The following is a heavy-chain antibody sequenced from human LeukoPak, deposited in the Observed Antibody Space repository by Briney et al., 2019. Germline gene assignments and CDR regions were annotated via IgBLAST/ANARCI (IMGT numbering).Heavy chain of an antibody. J-gene: IGHJ4*02. CDR1: GFTFRSFA. V-gene: IGHV3-30-3*01. D-gene: IGHD3-3*01. CDR3: ARPFTIFGVVTHFDY. Sequence: GGSLRLSCAASGFTFRSFAVSRVRQAPGKGLEWVAVISYDGSNKYYADSVKGRFTISRDNSKNTLYLQMNSLRAEDTAVYYCARPFTIFGVVTHFDYWGQGTLVTVSS. CDR2: ISYDGSNK.